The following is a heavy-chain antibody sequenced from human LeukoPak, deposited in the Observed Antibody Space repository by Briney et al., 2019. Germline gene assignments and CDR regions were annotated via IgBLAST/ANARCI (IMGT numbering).Heavy chain of an antibody. CDR1: GGSISSSSYY. Sequence: SETLSLTCTVSGGSISSSSYYWGWIRQPPGKGLEWIGSIYYSGSTYYNPSLKSRVTISVDTSKNQFSLKPSSVTAADTAVYYCASYYCSSTSCYKGYYYMDVWGKGTTVTVSS. V-gene: IGHV4-39*07. D-gene: IGHD2-2*02. CDR2: IYYSGST. CDR3: ASYYCSSTSCYKGYYYMDV. J-gene: IGHJ6*03.